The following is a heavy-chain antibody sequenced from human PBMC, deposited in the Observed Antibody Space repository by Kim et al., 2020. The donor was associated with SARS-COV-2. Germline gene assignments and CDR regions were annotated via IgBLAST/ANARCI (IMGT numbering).Heavy chain of an antibody. CDR3: ASYDSSGYFAYYFDY. J-gene: IGHJ4*02. V-gene: IGHV3-7*03. CDR1: GFTFSSYW. Sequence: GGSLRLSCAASGFTFSSYWMSWVRQAPGKGLEWVANIKQDGSEKYYVDSVKGRFTISRDNAKNSLYLQMNSLRAEDTAVYFCASYDSSGYFAYYFDYWGQGPLVTVSS. D-gene: IGHD3-22*01. CDR2: IKQDGSEK.